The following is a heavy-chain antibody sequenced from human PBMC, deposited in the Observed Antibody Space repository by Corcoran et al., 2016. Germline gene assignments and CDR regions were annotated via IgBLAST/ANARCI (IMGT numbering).Heavy chain of an antibody. D-gene: IGHD4-17*01. Sequence: QVQLQESGPGLVKPSQTLSLTCTVSSGSISSGGYYWSWIRQHPGKGLEWIGYIYYSGSTYYNPSLKSRVTISVDTSKNQFSLRLSSVTAADPDVDYCARARLYHFTVTMQYYFDYWGQGILVTVSA. CDR2: IYYSGST. V-gene: IGHV4-31*03. CDR1: SGSISSGGYY. CDR3: ARARLYHFTVTMQYYFDY. J-gene: IGHJ4*02.